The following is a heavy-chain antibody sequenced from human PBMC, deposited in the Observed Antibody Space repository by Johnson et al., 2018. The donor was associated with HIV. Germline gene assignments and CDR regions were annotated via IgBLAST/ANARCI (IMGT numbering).Heavy chain of an antibody. CDR1: GFTFSSYD. D-gene: IGHD1-1*01. CDR3: AREELEPDVFDI. CDR2: IDTAGDT. V-gene: IGHV3-13*01. Sequence: VQLVESGGGLVQPGGSLRLSCAASGFTFSSYDMHWVRQTTGKGLEWVSVIDTAGDTYYAGSVKGRFTISRENAKNTLYLQMHSLRIEDTAVYYCAREELEPDVFDIWGQGTMVTVSS. J-gene: IGHJ3*02.